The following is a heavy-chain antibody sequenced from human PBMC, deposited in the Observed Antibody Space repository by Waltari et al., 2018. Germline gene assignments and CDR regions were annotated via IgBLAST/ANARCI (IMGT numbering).Heavy chain of an antibody. J-gene: IGHJ5*02. Sequence: QVQLVQSGAEVKKPGASVKVSCKASGYTFTGYYMHWVRQAPGQGLEWMGRINPNSGGTNYAQKFQGRVTMTRDTSISTAYMELSRLRSDDTAVYYCARDPRFEMYKGGWFDPWGQGTLVTVSS. CDR3: ARDPRFEMYKGGWFDP. CDR2: INPNSGGT. CDR1: GYTFTGYY. V-gene: IGHV1-2*06. D-gene: IGHD1-1*01.